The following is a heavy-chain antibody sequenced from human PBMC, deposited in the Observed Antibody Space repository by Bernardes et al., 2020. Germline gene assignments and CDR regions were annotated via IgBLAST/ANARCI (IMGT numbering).Heavy chain of an antibody. Sequence: GESLKIYCKGSGYSFTSYWIGWVRQMPGKGLEWMGIIYPGDSDTRYSPSFQGQVTIPADKSISTAYLQWSSLKASDPAMYYCASSYDFWSGYYTAPFDIWGQRTMVTVSS. CDR1: GYSFTSYW. V-gene: IGHV5-51*01. J-gene: IGHJ3*02. CDR3: ASSYDFWSGYYTAPFDI. D-gene: IGHD3-3*01. CDR2: IYPGDSDT.